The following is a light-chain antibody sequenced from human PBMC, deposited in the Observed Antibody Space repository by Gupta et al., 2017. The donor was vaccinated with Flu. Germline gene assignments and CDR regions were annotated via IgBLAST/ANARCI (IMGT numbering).Light chain of an antibody. CDR2: GAS. CDR1: QSVSSSY. CDR3: QQDGSSPDT. J-gene: IGKJ2*01. Sequence: GTLSLSPGEIATLSCRASQSVSSSYLAWYQQKPGQAPRLLIYGASSRATGIPDRFSGSGSGTDFTLTISILEPEDFAVYYCQQDGSSPDTFGQGTKLEIK. V-gene: IGKV3-20*01.